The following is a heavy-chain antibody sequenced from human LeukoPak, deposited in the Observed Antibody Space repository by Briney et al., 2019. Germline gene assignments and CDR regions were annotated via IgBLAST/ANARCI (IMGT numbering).Heavy chain of an antibody. D-gene: IGHD3-22*01. CDR3: AGGVRWHYYDSSGYPDY. CDR1: GGSFSGYY. V-gene: IGHV4-34*01. J-gene: IGHJ4*02. Sequence: PSETLSLTCAVYGGSFSGYYWSWIRQPPGKGLEWIGEINHSGSANYNPSLKSRVTISVDTSKNQFSLKLSSVTAADTAVYYCAGGVRWHYYDSSGYPDYWGQGTLVTVSS. CDR2: INHSGSA.